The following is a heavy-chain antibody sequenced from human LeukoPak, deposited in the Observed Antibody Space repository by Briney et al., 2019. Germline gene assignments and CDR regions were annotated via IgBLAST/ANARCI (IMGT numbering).Heavy chain of an antibody. J-gene: IGHJ4*02. Sequence: SGTLSLTCAVSGDSISSPKWWSWVRQPPGKGLEWIGEVYHSGSANYNPSVKSRVTISVDKSKNQFSLRLTSATAPDTAVYYCARDLRGIVAPPRWGQGTLVSVSS. CDR1: GDSISSPKW. D-gene: IGHD2-15*01. CDR2: VYHSGSA. V-gene: IGHV4-4*02. CDR3: ARDLRGIVAPPR.